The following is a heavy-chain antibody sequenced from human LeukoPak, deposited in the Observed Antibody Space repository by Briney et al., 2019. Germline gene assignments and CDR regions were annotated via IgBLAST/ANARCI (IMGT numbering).Heavy chain of an antibody. J-gene: IGHJ4*02. D-gene: IGHD6-6*01. V-gene: IGHV1-2*02. CDR3: ARDRLAARGTFDY. CDR1: GYTFTGYC. CDR2: INPNSGGT. Sequence: APVKVSCKASGYTFTGYCMHWVRQAPGQGLEWMGWINPNSGGTNYAQKFQGRVTMTRDTSISTAYMELSRLRSDDTAVYYCARDRLAARGTFDYWGQGTLVTVSS.